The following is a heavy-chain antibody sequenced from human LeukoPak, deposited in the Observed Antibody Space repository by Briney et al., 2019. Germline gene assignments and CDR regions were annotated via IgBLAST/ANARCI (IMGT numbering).Heavy chain of an antibody. CDR3: ATRSRYYDILTGYSPGAFDI. CDR1: GFTFSSYA. J-gene: IGHJ3*02. Sequence: GGSLRLSCAASGFTFSSYAMSWVRQAPGKGLEWVSAISGSGGSTYYADSVKGRFTISRDNSKNTLYLQMNSLRAEDTAVYYCATRSRYYDILTGYSPGAFDIWGQGTMVTVSS. D-gene: IGHD3-9*01. V-gene: IGHV3-23*01. CDR2: ISGSGGST.